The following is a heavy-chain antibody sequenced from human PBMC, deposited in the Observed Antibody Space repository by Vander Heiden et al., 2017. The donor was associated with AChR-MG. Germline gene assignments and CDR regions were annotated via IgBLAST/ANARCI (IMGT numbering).Heavy chain of an antibody. J-gene: IGHJ3*02. CDR2: INFSGDRT. CDR3: AKDKVSVHTSPDAFDI. V-gene: IGHV3-23*01. D-gene: IGHD3-10*02. Sequence: LEWVSGINFSGDRTYYADSVKGRFTISRDNSDNTLYLQMNSLRAGDTAVYYCAKDKVSVHTSPDAFDIWGQGTMVTVSS.